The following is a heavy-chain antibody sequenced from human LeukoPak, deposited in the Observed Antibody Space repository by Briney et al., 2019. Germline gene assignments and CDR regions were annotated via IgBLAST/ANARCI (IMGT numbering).Heavy chain of an antibody. CDR2: IWYDGSNK. CDR3: ASIAVAGTLDI. J-gene: IGHJ3*02. D-gene: IGHD6-19*01. Sequence: GGSLRLSCAASGFXFSSYGIHWVRQAPGKGLEWVAVIWYDGSNKYYADSVKGRFTISRDNSKNTLYLQMNSLRAEDTAVYYCASIAVAGTLDIWGQGTMVTVSS. V-gene: IGHV3-33*01. CDR1: GFXFSSYG.